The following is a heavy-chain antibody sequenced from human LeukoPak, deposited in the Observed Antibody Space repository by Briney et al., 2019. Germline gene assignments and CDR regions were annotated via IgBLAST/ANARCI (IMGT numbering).Heavy chain of an antibody. J-gene: IGHJ3*02. Sequence: PGGSLRLSCAASGFTVSSNYMSWVRQAPGKGLEGVSVIYSGGSTYYADCVKGRFTISRHNSKNTLYLQMNSLRAEDTAVYYCASAYYYDSSGPGAFDIWGQGTMVTVSS. CDR1: GFTVSSNY. V-gene: IGHV3-53*04. D-gene: IGHD3-22*01. CDR2: IYSGGST. CDR3: ASAYYYDSSGPGAFDI.